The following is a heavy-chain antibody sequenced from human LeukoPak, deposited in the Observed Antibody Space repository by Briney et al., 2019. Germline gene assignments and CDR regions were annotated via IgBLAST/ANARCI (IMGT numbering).Heavy chain of an antibody. D-gene: IGHD4-23*01. CDR1: GGSFSGYY. V-gene: IGHV4-34*01. CDR3: AARPTVVAHSYYYYYMDV. Sequence: SETLSLTCAVYGGSFSGYYWSWIRQPPGKGLEWIGEINHSGSTNYNPSLKSRVTISVDTSKNQFSLKLSSVTAADTAVYYCAARPTVVAHSYYYYYMDVWGKGTTVTVSS. CDR2: INHSGST. J-gene: IGHJ6*03.